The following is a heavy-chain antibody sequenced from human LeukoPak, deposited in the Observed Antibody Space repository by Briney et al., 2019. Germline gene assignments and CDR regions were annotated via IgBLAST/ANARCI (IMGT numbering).Heavy chain of an antibody. D-gene: IGHD1-14*01. CDR2: IYPGDSET. CDR1: GYKFTNYW. CDR3: ARQSEYPWFDP. Sequence: GESLKISCKASGYKFTNYWIGWVRQMPGKGLEWMTIIYPGDSETRYSPSFQGQVTISADKSISTAYLQWSSLKASDTAMYYCARQSEYPWFDPWGQGTLVTVSS. V-gene: IGHV5-51*01. J-gene: IGHJ5*02.